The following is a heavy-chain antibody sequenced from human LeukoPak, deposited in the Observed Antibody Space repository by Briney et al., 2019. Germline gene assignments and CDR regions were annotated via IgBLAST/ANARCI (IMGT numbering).Heavy chain of an antibody. CDR1: GGSFSGYY. CDR2: INHSGST. CDR3: ARVGYSYVINDWSRTGLGAYPTKYYYHMDV. D-gene: IGHD5-18*01. V-gene: IGHV4-34*01. J-gene: IGHJ6*03. Sequence: SDTLSLTCAVYGGSFSGYYWSGIREPPGEGLEWSGEINHSGSTNHNPSPKSRVPISGDNSKHQFPLKLSSVTAADPAVYFCARVGYSYVINDWSRTGLGAYPTKYYYHMDVWGKGTTVTVSS.